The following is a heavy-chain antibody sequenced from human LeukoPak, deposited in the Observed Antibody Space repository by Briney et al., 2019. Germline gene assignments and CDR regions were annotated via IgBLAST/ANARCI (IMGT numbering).Heavy chain of an antibody. Sequence: ASVKVSCKASGYTFTGYYMHWVRQAPGQGLEWMGWINPNSGGTNYAQKLQGRVTMTTDTSTSTAYMELRSLRSDDTAVYYCARYNDFWSGAKYYFDYWGQGTLVTVSS. CDR2: INPNSGGT. CDR3: ARYNDFWSGAKYYFDY. CDR1: GYTFTGYY. V-gene: IGHV1-2*02. J-gene: IGHJ4*02. D-gene: IGHD3-3*01.